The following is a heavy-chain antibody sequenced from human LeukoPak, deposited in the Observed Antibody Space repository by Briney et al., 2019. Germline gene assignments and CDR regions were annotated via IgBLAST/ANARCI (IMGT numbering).Heavy chain of an antibody. J-gene: IGHJ5*02. CDR3: ARGPRSPAAIANWFDP. Sequence: ASVRVSCKASGYTFTSYDIYWVRQATGQGLEWMGWMNPNSGNTGYAQKFQGRVTITRNTSISTAYMELSSLRSEDTAVYYCARGPRSPAAIANWFDPWGQGTLVAVSS. CDR2: MNPNSGNT. CDR1: GYTFTSYD. V-gene: IGHV1-8*03. D-gene: IGHD2-2*01.